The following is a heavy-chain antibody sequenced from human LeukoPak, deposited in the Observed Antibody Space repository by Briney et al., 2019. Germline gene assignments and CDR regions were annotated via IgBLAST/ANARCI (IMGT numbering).Heavy chain of an antibody. V-gene: IGHV6-1*01. CDR3: AGDVGTSGWYTFDY. D-gene: IGHD6-19*01. Sequence: SQTLSLTCAISGDSVSSMNGAWNWIRQSPSRGLEWLGRTYYRSKWYNDYAGSMRGRITINPDTSKNQFSLQLNSVTPEDTAVYYCAGDVGTSGWYTFDYWGQGTLVSVSS. CDR2: TYYRSKWYN. J-gene: IGHJ4*02. CDR1: GDSVSSMNGA.